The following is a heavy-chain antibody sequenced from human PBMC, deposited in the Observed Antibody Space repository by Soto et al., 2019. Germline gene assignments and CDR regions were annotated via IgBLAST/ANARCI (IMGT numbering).Heavy chain of an antibody. V-gene: IGHV3-23*01. CDR2: ISARGTTP. CDR1: LVRFALNC. D-gene: IGHD3-3*01. Sequence: PAGGLGLSCSASLVRFALNCMTGVRKDPGKGLESGSAISARGTTPYDADPVKARFTIPRDNSRNKLYLQMNSLRAEDTAVYYCAKVRRDFAWRSELDYFHYSGQATSV. CDR3: AKVRRDFAWRSELDYFHY. J-gene: IGHJ4*02.